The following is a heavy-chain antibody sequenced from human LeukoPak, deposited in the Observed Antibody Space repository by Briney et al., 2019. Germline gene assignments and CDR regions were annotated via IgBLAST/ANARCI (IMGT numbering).Heavy chain of an antibody. CDR3: AKDQNYSGYFTPDAFDI. D-gene: IGHD5-12*01. J-gene: IGHJ3*02. CDR1: GFTFSSYA. V-gene: IGHV3-23*01. CDR2: ISGSGGST. Sequence: GGSLRLSCAASGFTFSSYAMSWVRQAPGKGLEWVSAISGSGGSTYYADSVKGRFTISRDNSKNTLYLQMNSLRVEDTAVYYCAKDQNYSGYFTPDAFDIWGQGTMVTVSS.